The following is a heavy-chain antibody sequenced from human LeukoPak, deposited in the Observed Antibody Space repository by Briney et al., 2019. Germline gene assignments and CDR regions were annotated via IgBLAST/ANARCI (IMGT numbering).Heavy chain of an antibody. CDR3: AGQQLVQPHY. CDR2: IYYSGST. Sequence: SETLSLTCTVSGGSISSSSYYWGWIRQPPGKGLEWIGSIYYSGSTYYNPSLKSRVTISVDTSKNQFSLKLSSVTAADTAVYYCAGQQLVQPHYWGQGTLVTVSS. D-gene: IGHD6-13*01. CDR1: GGSISSSSYY. J-gene: IGHJ4*02. V-gene: IGHV4-39*01.